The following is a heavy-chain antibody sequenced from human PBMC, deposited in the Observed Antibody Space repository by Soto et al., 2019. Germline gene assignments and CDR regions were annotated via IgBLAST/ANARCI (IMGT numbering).Heavy chain of an antibody. CDR1: GFTFSSYW. V-gene: IGHV3-7*01. J-gene: IGHJ4*02. CDR2: IKQDASEK. CDR3: GRKEVSGPIDY. Sequence: PGGSLRLSCAASGFTFSSYWMTWGRQAPGKGLEWVANIKQDASEKFYVDSVKGRFAISRDNAKSTLYLHMSSLRTEDTAVYYCGRKEVSGPIDYWGQGTLVTVSS.